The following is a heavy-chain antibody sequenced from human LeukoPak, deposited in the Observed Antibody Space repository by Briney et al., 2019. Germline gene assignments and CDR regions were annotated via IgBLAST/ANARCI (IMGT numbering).Heavy chain of an antibody. CDR3: ARGHYGGNRYFDI. CDR2: IHPNSGKT. D-gene: IGHD4-23*01. J-gene: IGHJ4*02. Sequence: ASVKVSCKPCGYTFSEYEIIWVRQAPGQGLEWVGWIHPNSGKTGYAQKFQGRVTMTRDTSTETAFMELISLKFDDTAIFYCARGHYGGNRYFDIWGQGTLVTVSS. CDR1: GYTFSEYE. V-gene: IGHV1-8*01.